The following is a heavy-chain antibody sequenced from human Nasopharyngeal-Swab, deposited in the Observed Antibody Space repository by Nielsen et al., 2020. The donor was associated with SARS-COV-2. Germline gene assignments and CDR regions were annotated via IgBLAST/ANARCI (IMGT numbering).Heavy chain of an antibody. V-gene: IGHV1-46*02. CDR1: GYTFNNYY. Sequence: ASVKVSCKASGYTFNNYYIHWVRQAPGQGLEWMGMINPGSGGTTYAQKFHGRVTMTRDTSTSTVFMDLSSLRSEDTDVYYCARRGRCSGSSCDMDVWGQGTTVTVSS. D-gene: IGHD2-2*01. CDR2: INPGSGGT. J-gene: IGHJ6*02. CDR3: ARRGRCSGSSCDMDV.